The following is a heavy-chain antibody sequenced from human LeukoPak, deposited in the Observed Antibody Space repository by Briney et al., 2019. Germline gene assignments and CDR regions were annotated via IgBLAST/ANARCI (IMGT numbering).Heavy chain of an antibody. CDR1: GFTFSSYA. Sequence: GGSLRLSCAASGFTFSSYAMHWVRQAPGKGLEWVAVISYDGSNKYYADSVKGRFTISRDNSKNTLYLQMNSLRAEDTAIYYCARENSGIAATDIIDYWGQGTLVTVSS. J-gene: IGHJ4*02. D-gene: IGHD6-13*01. V-gene: IGHV3-30-3*01. CDR2: ISYDGSNK. CDR3: ARENSGIAATDIIDY.